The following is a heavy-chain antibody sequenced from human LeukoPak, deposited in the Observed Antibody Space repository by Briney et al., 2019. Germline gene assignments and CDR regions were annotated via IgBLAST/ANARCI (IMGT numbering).Heavy chain of an antibody. CDR3: ARVPVGFGELSLLFDY. Sequence: GGSLRLSCAASGFTVSNNYMSWVRQAPGKGLEWVSSIYSGSRTYYADSVKGRFTISRDTPKNTLYLQMNSLRAEDTAVYYCARVPVGFGELSLLFDYWGRGPWSPSPQ. V-gene: IGHV3-53*01. J-gene: IGHJ4*02. CDR1: GFTVSNNY. D-gene: IGHD3-10*01. CDR2: IYSGSRT.